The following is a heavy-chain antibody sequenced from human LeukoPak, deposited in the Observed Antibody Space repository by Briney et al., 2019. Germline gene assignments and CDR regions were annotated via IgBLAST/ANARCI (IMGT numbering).Heavy chain of an antibody. CDR3: ARDRGPRLPISSGGYHDY. J-gene: IGHJ4*02. CDR1: GFTFSSYS. CDR2: ISSSSSYI. Sequence: GGSLRLSCAASGFTFSSYSMNWVRQAPGKGLEWVSSISSSSSYIYYADSVKGRFTISRDNAKNSLYLQMNSLRAEDTAVYYCARDRGPRLPISSGGYHDYWGQGTLVTVSS. V-gene: IGHV3-21*01. D-gene: IGHD1-26*01.